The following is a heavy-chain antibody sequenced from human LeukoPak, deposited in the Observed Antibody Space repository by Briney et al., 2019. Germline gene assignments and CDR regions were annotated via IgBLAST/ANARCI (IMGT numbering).Heavy chain of an antibody. CDR2: IYSKTDGGKI. D-gene: IGHD3-10*01. V-gene: IGHV3-15*01. CDR3: ATDWAPTRNSGRPFDY. CDR1: KFTFSNAR. J-gene: IGHJ4*02. Sequence: PGGSLRLSCAASKFTFSNARMSWVRQAPGKGLEWVGRIYSKTDGGKIDYAAPVKDRFTISRDDSKNTLYLQMNSLKTEDTAVYYCATDWAPTRNSGRPFDYWGQGTLVTVSS.